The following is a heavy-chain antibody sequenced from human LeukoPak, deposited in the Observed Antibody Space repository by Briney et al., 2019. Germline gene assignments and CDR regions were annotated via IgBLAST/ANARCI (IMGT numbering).Heavy chain of an antibody. CDR3: ARLVGHKSLDY. CDR1: GFSFSNYW. CDR2: IKQDGSDK. V-gene: IGHV3-7*01. J-gene: IGHJ4*02. Sequence: GGSLRLSCAASGFSFSNYWMSRIRQAPGKGLEWVAIIKQDGSDKYYVHSLKGRFTISRDNAKNSLYLQMNSLRAEDTAVYYCARLVGHKSLDYWGQGTLVTVSS. D-gene: IGHD1-26*01.